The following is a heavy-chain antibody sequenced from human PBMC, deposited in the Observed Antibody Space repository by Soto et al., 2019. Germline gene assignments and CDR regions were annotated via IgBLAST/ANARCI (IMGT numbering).Heavy chain of an antibody. V-gene: IGHV1-69*02. CDR1: GGTFRNYP. Sequence: QVQLVQSGPEVKKPGSSVKVSCKASGGTFRNYPINWVRQAPGQGLEWMGSIFPLTDIPDYAQNFQARLTFXXDXPTSTAYMELNSLTSDDTAMYFCARGPLVVLNYFPSWGQGTLVTVSS. J-gene: IGHJ4*02. CDR2: IFPLTDIP. CDR3: ARGPLVVLNYFPS.